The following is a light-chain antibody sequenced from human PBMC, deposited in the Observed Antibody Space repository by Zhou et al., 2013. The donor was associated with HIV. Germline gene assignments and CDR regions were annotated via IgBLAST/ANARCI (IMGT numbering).Light chain of an antibody. CDR2: DAP. J-gene: IGKJ1*01. Sequence: ETLLTQSPGTLSLSPGEGATLSCRASQSVSSSYLAWYQQKPGQAPRLLIYDAPIRPTGIPDRFSGSGSGTDFTLTIARLEPEDFAVYYCQQYGSSPWTFGQGTKVEIK. CDR1: QSVSSSY. V-gene: IGKV3-20*01. CDR3: QQYGSSPWT.